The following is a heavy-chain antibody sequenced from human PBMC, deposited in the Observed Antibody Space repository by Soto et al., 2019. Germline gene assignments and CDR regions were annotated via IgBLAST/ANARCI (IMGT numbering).Heavy chain of an antibody. CDR2: IGTAGDT. Sequence: EVQLVESGGGLVQPGGSLRLSCAASGFTFSSYDMHWVRQATGKGLEWVSAIGTAGDTYYPGSVKGRFTISRENAKNSLYLQMNSLRAGDTAVYYCARVVLRGYVATGAFDIWGQGTMVTVSS. J-gene: IGHJ3*02. CDR3: ARVVLRGYVATGAFDI. D-gene: IGHD5-12*01. CDR1: GFTFSSYD. V-gene: IGHV3-13*01.